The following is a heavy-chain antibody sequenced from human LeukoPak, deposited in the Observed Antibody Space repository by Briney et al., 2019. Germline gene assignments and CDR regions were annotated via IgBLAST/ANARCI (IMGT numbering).Heavy chain of an antibody. D-gene: IGHD1-14*01. V-gene: IGHV3-7*01. CDR2: IKQDGSEK. J-gene: IGHJ4*02. Sequence: GGSLRLSCAASGFTISSYWMSWVRQAPGKGLEWVANIKQDGSEKYYGDSVKGRFTIFRDNSKNTLYLQMNSLTEDDTAIYYCAKDGGKTTLRNIFDSWGQGTLVTVSS. CDR3: AKDGGKTTLRNIFDS. CDR1: GFTISSYW.